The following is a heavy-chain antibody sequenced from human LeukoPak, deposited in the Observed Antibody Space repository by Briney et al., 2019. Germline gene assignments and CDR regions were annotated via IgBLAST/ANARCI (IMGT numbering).Heavy chain of an antibody. D-gene: IGHD2-15*01. CDR1: GFAFSSYA. V-gene: IGHV3-23*01. Sequence: GGSLRLSCAASGFAFSSYAMSWVRQAPGKGLEWVSVISGSGGSTYYADSVKGRFTISRDNSKNTVYLQMNSLRAEDTAVYYCANLGYCSGGSCIGGAFDIWGQGTMVTVSS. J-gene: IGHJ3*02. CDR3: ANLGYCSGGSCIGGAFDI. CDR2: ISGSGGST.